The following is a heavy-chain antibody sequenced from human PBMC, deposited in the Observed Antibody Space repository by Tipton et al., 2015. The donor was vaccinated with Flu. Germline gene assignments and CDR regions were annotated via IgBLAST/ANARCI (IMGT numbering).Heavy chain of an antibody. V-gene: IGHV4-38-2*01. CDR2: IYHSGST. CDR3: ARLDSGGPIWYFDL. J-gene: IGHJ2*01. CDR1: GYSISSGYY. D-gene: IGHD2-15*01. Sequence: TLSLTCAVSGYSISSGYYWGWIRQPPGKGLEWIGSIYHSGSTYYNPSLKSRVTISVDTSKNQFSLRLSSVTAADTAVYYCARLDSGGPIWYFDLWGRGTL.